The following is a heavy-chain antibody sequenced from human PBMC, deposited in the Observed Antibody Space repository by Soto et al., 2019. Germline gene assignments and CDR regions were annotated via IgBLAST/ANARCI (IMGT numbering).Heavy chain of an antibody. J-gene: IGHJ4*02. Sequence: GGSLRLSCAASGFTFSSYGMHWVRQAPGKGLEWVAVIWYDGSNKYYADSVKGRFTISRDNSKNTLYLQMNSLRAEDTAVYYCARDTGITMVRGVIITPDYWGQGTLVTVSS. CDR2: IWYDGSNK. CDR3: ARDTGITMVRGVIITPDY. D-gene: IGHD3-10*01. CDR1: GFTFSSYG. V-gene: IGHV3-33*01.